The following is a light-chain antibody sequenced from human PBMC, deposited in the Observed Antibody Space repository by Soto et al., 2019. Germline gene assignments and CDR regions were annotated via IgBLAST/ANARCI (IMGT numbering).Light chain of an antibody. Sequence: DIQMTQSPSSLSASVGDRVIITCRASQSISSYLNWYQQKPGIAPKLLIYAASSLQSGVPSRFSGSGSGTDFTLTISSLQPEDFATYYCQQSYSTPYTFGQGTKLEIK. CDR3: QQSYSTPYT. J-gene: IGKJ2*01. CDR1: QSISSY. V-gene: IGKV1-39*01. CDR2: AAS.